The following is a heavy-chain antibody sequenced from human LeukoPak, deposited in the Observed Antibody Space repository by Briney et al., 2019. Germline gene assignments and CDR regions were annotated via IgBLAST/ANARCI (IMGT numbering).Heavy chain of an antibody. CDR2: IYYSGST. CDR3: ARVNYYYYMDV. CDR1: GGSISSYY. V-gene: IGHV4-59*01. Sequence: PSETLSLTCTVSGGSISSYYWSWIRQPPGKGLEWIGYIYYSGSTNYNPSLKSRVTISVDTSKNQFSLKLSSVTAADTAVYYCARVNYYYYMDVWGKGTTDTVSS. J-gene: IGHJ6*03.